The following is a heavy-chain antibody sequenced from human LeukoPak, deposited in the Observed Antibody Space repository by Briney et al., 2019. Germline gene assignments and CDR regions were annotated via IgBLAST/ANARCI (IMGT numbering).Heavy chain of an antibody. Sequence: GASVKVSCKASGYTFTSYGISWVRQAPGQGLEWMGWISAYNGNTNYTQKLQGRVTMTTDTSTSTAYMELRSLRSEDTAVYYCARDLNEQWLVRRYSYYGMDVWGQGTTVTVSS. J-gene: IGHJ6*02. CDR3: ARDLNEQWLVRRYSYYGMDV. CDR2: ISAYNGNT. V-gene: IGHV1-18*01. CDR1: GYTFTSYG. D-gene: IGHD6-19*01.